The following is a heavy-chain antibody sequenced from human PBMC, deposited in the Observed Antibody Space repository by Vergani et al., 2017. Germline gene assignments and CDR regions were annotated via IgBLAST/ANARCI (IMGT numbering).Heavy chain of an antibody. D-gene: IGHD2-21*02. V-gene: IGHV1-69*01. CDR1: GGTFSSYA. CDR3: ARSHCGGDCYYYYYYYMDV. J-gene: IGHJ6*03. Sequence: QVQLVQSGAEVKKPGSSVKVSCKASGGTFSSYAISWVRQAPGQGLEWMGGIIPIFGTANYAQKFQGRVTITADESTSTAYMELSSLRSEDTAVYYCARSHCGGDCYYYYYYYMDVWGKGTTVTVSS. CDR2: IIPIFGTA.